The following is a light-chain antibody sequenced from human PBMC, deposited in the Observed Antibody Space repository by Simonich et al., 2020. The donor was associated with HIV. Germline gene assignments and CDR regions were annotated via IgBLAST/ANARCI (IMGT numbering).Light chain of an antibody. CDR1: QSISSW. V-gene: IGKV1-5*03. CDR3: QQYNSYSST. CDR2: KSS. J-gene: IGKJ4*01. Sequence: DIQMTQSPSTLSASVGDRVTITCRTSQSISSWLAWYQQKPGKAPNLLIYKSSRLESGVPSRIGGSGSGTEFTLTISSLQPDDFATYYCQQYNSYSSTFGGGTKVEIK.